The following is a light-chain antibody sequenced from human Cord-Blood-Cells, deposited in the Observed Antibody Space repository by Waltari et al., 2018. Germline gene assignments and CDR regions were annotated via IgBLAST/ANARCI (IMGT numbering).Light chain of an antibody. CDR2: EVS. CDR1: SSDVGGYNY. V-gene: IGLV2-8*01. CDR3: SSYAGSNNLV. Sequence: QSALTQPPSASGSPGQSVTISCTGTSSDVGGYNYVSWYQQHPRKAPKLMIYEVSKRPSGVPDRFSGSKSGNTASLTVSGLQAEDEADYYCSSYAGSNNLVFGGVTKLTVL. J-gene: IGLJ2*01.